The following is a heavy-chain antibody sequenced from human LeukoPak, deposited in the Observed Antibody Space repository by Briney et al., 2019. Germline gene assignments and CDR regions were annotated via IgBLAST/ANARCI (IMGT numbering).Heavy chain of an antibody. CDR3: AKGIAAAGYYFDY. D-gene: IGHD6-13*01. CDR2: ISGSGGST. CDR1: GFTFSSYA. J-gene: IGHJ4*02. Sequence: HSGGSLRLSCAASGFTFSSYAMSWVRQAPGKGLEWVSAISGSGGSTYYAGSVKGRFTISRDNSKNTLYLQMNSLRAEDTAVYYCAKGIAAAGYYFDYWGQGTLVTVSS. V-gene: IGHV3-23*01.